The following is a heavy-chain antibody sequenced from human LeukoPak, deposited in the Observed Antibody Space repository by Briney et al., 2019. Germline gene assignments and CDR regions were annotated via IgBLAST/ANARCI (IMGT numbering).Heavy chain of an antibody. Sequence: TGGSLRLSCAASGFTFSSYEMNWVRQAPGKGLEWVAHISGSGGTIYYGDSVKGRFTISRDNAKNSLYLQINSLRAEDTAVYYCARDEQRSGAFDIWGQGTMVTVSS. CDR2: ISGSGGTI. V-gene: IGHV3-48*03. CDR3: ARDEQRSGAFDI. D-gene: IGHD1/OR15-1a*01. CDR1: GFTFSSYE. J-gene: IGHJ3*02.